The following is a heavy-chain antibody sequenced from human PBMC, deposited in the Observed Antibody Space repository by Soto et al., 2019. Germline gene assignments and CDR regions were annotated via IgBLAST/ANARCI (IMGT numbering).Heavy chain of an antibody. CDR1: GGSFSGYY. J-gene: IGHJ6*03. Sequence: SETLSLTCAVYGGSFSGYYWSWIRQPPGKGLEWIGEINHSGSTNYNPSLKSRVTISVDTSKNQFSLRLSSVTAADTAVYYCARGPSIYDFWSGYVYYYYMDVWGKGTTVTVSS. D-gene: IGHD3-3*01. V-gene: IGHV4-34*01. CDR2: INHSGST. CDR3: ARGPSIYDFWSGYVYYYYMDV.